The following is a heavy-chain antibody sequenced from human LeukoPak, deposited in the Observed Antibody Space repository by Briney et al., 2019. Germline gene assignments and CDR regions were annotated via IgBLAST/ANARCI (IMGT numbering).Heavy chain of an antibody. J-gene: IGHJ2*01. CDR3: ARDRWDYYDSSGYYTYWYFDL. D-gene: IGHD3-22*01. Sequence: ASVKVSCKASGYTFSSYGISWVRQAPGQGLEWMGWISADNGNTNYVQKFQGRVTMTTDTSTSTAYMELRSLRSDDTAVYYCARDRWDYYDSSGYYTYWYFDLWGRGTLVTVSS. CDR1: GYTFSSYG. CDR2: ISADNGNT. V-gene: IGHV1-18*01.